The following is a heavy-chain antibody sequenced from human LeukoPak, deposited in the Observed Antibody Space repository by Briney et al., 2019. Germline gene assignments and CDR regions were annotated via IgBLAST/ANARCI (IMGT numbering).Heavy chain of an antibody. CDR3: ATNSKIVGATFDY. CDR2: IIPIFGTA. V-gene: IGHV1-69*01. CDR1: GGTFSSYA. J-gene: IGHJ4*02. Sequence: HVASVKVSCKASGGTFSSYAISWVRQAPGQGLEWMGGIIPIFGTANYAQKFQGRVTITADESTSTAYMELSSLRSEDTAVYYCATNSKIVGATFDYWGQGTLVTVSS. D-gene: IGHD1-26*01.